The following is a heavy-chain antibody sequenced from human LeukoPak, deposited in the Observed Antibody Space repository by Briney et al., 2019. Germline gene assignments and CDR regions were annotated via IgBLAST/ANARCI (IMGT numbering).Heavy chain of an antibody. CDR2: IYYSGST. D-gene: IGHD3-3*01. CDR1: GGSISSYY. J-gene: IGHJ4*02. CDR3: AREPPGIFGVV. Sequence: SETLSLTCTVSGGSISSYYWSWIRQPPGKGLEWIGYIYYSGSTNYNPSLKSRVTISVDTSKNQFSLKLSSVTAADTAVYYCAREPPGIFGVVWGQGTLVTVSS. V-gene: IGHV4-59*12.